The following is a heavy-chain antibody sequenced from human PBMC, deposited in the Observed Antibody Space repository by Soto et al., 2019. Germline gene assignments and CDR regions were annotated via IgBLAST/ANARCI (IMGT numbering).Heavy chain of an antibody. V-gene: IGHV1-3*01. Sequence: QVQLVQSGAEVKKPGASVKVSCKASGYTFTSYAMHWVRQAPGQRLEWMGWINAGNGNTKYSQKFQGRVTITRDTSASTAYMELSSLRSEDTAVYYCARDASGAVPTASDIWGQGTMVTVSS. D-gene: IGHD4-17*01. CDR1: GYTFTSYA. J-gene: IGHJ3*02. CDR3: ARDASGAVPTASDI. CDR2: INAGNGNT.